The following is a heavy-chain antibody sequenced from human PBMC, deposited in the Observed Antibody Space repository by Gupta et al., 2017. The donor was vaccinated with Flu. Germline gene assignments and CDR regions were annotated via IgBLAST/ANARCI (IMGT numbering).Heavy chain of an antibody. Sequence: EVQLLESGGGLVQPGGSLRLSCVASGFTFSNYDMSWVRRAPGKGLEWVSMLSYGSAFYTDSVEGRFTISRDDSRNTLFLQMNSLRADDTAVYYCAKNDRLGTFYQGMDVWGQGTTVTVSS. CDR2: LSYGSA. D-gene: IGHD7-27*01. V-gene: IGHV3-23*01. CDR3: AKNDRLGTFYQGMDV. CDR1: GFTFSNYD. J-gene: IGHJ6*02.